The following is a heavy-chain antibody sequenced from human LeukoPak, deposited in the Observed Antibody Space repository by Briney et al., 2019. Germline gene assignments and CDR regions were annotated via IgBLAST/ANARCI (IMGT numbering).Heavy chain of an antibody. CDR2: INPNSGGA. V-gene: IGHV1-2*02. J-gene: IGHJ4*02. CDR3: AREDGSGSFDY. Sequence: GASVKVSCKASGGTFSTFAISWVRQAPGQGLEWMGWINPNSGGANYAQKFQGRVTMTRDTSISTAYMELSRLRSDDTAVYYCAREDGSGSFDYWGQGTLVTVSS. D-gene: IGHD3-22*01. CDR1: GGTFSTFA.